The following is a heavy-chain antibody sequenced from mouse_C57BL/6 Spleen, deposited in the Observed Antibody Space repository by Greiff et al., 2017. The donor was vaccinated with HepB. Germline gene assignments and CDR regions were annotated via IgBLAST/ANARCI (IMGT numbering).Heavy chain of an antibody. Sequence: QVQLQQPGAEPVRPGTSVKLSCKASGYTFTSYWMHWVKQRPGQGLEWIGVIDPSDSYTNYNQKFKGKATLTVDTSSSTAYMQLSSLTSEDSAVYYCARGDYGNYVGFAYWGQGTLVTVSA. CDR3: ARGDYGNYVGFAY. D-gene: IGHD2-1*01. CDR1: GYTFTSYW. CDR2: IDPSDSYT. V-gene: IGHV1-59*01. J-gene: IGHJ3*01.